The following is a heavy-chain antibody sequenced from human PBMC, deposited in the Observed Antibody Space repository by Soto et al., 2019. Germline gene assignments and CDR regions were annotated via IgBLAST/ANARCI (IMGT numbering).Heavy chain of an antibody. Sequence: GASVQVACKASGYRFFDYGISWVRQAPAQGLEWMGWFNGYNGKINYAQKFQGRVTLTTDTSTSTVYMELRSLRSDDMAVYYCARTRANGYFDFWGQGTVVTVSS. J-gene: IGHJ4*02. D-gene: IGHD3-22*01. V-gene: IGHV1-18*03. CDR2: FNGYNGKI. CDR3: ARTRANGYFDF. CDR1: GYRFFDYG.